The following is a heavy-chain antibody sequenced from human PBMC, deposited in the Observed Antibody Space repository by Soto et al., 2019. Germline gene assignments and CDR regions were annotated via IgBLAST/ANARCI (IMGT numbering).Heavy chain of an antibody. D-gene: IGHD5-12*01. CDR2: ISYDGSNK. Sequence: GGSLRLSCAASGFTFSSYGMHWVRQAPGKGLEWVAVISYDGSNKYYADSVKGRFTISRDNSKNTLYLQMNSLRAEDTAVYYCAKEREMATISYYYYYGMDVWGQGTTVTVSS. CDR3: AKEREMATISYYYYYGMDV. J-gene: IGHJ6*02. CDR1: GFTFSSYG. V-gene: IGHV3-30*18.